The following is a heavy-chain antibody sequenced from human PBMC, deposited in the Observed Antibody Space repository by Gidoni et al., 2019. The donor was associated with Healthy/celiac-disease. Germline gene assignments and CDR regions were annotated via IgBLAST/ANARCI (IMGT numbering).Heavy chain of an antibody. Sequence: QLQLQESGPGLVKPSETLSLTCTVSGGSISSSSYYWGWIRQPPGKGLEWIGSIYYSGSTYYNPSLKSRVTISVDTSKNQFSLKLSSVTAADTAVYYCARHGLQYPSGPDYWGQGTLVTVSS. J-gene: IGHJ4*02. V-gene: IGHV4-39*01. CDR1: GGSISSSSYY. CDR3: ARHGLQYPSGPDY. D-gene: IGHD4-4*01. CDR2: IYYSGST.